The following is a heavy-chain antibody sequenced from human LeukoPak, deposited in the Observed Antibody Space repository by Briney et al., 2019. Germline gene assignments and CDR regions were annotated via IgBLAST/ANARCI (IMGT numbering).Heavy chain of an antibody. CDR2: IIPIFSTT. CDR3: ARVVGLTGYSSSWYSGYYYYMDV. J-gene: IGHJ6*03. Sequence: ASVKVSCKASGGTFSSYAISWVRQAPGQGLEWMGGIIPIFSTTNYAQKFQDRVTITADKSTSTAYMELSSLRSEDTAVYYCARVVGLTGYSSSWYSGYYYYMDVWGKGTTVTVSS. CDR1: GGTFSSYA. V-gene: IGHV1-69*06. D-gene: IGHD6-13*01.